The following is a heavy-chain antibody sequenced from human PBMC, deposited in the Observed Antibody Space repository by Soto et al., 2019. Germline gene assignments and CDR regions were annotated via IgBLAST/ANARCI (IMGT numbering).Heavy chain of an antibody. D-gene: IGHD3-3*01. CDR3: ARGPSAYFNYFDP. Sequence: QVQLVQSGAEVKKPGASVKVSCRASGSTFSTSAIHWVRQAPGQRLEWMGWNNAGNGHTKYSQIFQGRVTITRNTSASTAYLELNALRSEDAAIYYCARGPSAYFNYFDPWGQGTLVTVSS. V-gene: IGHV1-3*01. J-gene: IGHJ5*02. CDR2: NNAGNGHT. CDR1: GSTFSTSA.